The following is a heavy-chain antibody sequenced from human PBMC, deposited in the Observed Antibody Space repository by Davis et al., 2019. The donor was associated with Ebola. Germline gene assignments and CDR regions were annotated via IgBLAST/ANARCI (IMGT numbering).Heavy chain of an antibody. D-gene: IGHD3-3*01. J-gene: IGHJ6*02. CDR2: INPSGGST. Sequence: ASVKVSCKASGYTFTSYYMHWVRQAPGQGLEWMGIINPSGGSTSYAQKFQGRVTMTRDTSTSTVYMELSSLRAEDTAVYYCARDTMWAPNDFWTQDGANYYGMDVWGQGTTVTVSS. V-gene: IGHV1-46*01. CDR3: ARDTMWAPNDFWTQDGANYYGMDV. CDR1: GYTFTSYY.